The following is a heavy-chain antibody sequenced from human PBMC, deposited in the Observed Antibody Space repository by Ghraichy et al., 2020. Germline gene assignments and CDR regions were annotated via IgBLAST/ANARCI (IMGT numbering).Heavy chain of an antibody. D-gene: IGHD6-19*01. V-gene: IGHV1-69*04. CDR1: GGTFSSYA. CDR2: IIPILGIA. J-gene: IGHJ6*02. CDR3: ARDDGSGWYSHLVLYYGMDV. Sequence: SVKVSCKASGGTFSSYAISWVRQAPGQGLEWMGRIIPILGIANYAQKFQGRVTITADKSTSTAYMELSSLRSEDTAVYYCARDDGSGWYSHLVLYYGMDVWGQGTTVTVSS.